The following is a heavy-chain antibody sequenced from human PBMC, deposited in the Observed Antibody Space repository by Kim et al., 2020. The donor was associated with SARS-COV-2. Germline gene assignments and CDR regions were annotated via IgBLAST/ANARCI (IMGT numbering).Heavy chain of an antibody. CDR2: IYSGGSST. J-gene: IGHJ3*01. CDR3: ARGEQWLPPRY. D-gene: IGHD6-19*01. Sequence: GGSLRRSCAASGFTFSSYAMSWVRQAPGKGLEWVSVIYSGGSSTYYADSVKGRFTISRDNSKNTLYLQMNSLRAEDTAVYYCARGEQWLPPRYWGQGTMV. V-gene: IGHV3-23*03. CDR1: GFTFSSYA.